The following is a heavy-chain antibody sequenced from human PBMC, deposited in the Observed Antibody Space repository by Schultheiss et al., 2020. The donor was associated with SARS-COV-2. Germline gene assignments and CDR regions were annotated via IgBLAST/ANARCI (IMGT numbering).Heavy chain of an antibody. CDR2: IWYDGSNE. V-gene: IGHV3-33*03. CDR1: GITFRNYG. D-gene: IGHD3-9*01. J-gene: IGHJ4*02. CDR3: ATENGDWSFDH. Sequence: GESLKISCTVSGITFRNYGMHWVRQAPGKGLEWVAIIWYDGSNEDYGDSVKGRFTISRDNSKNTLYLQMNSLTVEDTAVYYCATENGDWSFDHWGQGTLVTVSS.